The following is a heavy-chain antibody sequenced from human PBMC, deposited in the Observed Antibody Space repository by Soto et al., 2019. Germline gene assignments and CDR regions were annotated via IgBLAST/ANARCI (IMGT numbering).Heavy chain of an antibody. J-gene: IGHJ4*02. D-gene: IGHD4-17*01. Sequence: QVQLVQSGAEVKKPGASVKVSCKASGYTFTSYYMHWVRQAPGQGLEWMGIINPSGGSTSYAQKFQGXVXIXRHXSTSTVYMELSSLRSEDTAVYYCARDGLYGDYGHYWGQGTLVTVSS. V-gene: IGHV1-46*01. CDR3: ARDGLYGDYGHY. CDR2: INPSGGST. CDR1: GYTFTSYY.